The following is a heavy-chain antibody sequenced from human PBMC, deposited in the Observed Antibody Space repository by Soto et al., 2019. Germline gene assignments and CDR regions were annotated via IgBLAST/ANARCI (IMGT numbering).Heavy chain of an antibody. CDR3: ARGWGYDSNDYYYAY. Sequence: QVQLVQSGAEVRKPGSSVKVSCKASGGTFSRHAISWVRQAPEQGLEWMGGIIPIFGTANHAQKFQGRVTIVADESTSKVYMELSSLRSEDTAMYYCARGWGYDSNDYYYAYWGQGTLVIVSS. CDR2: IIPIFGTA. V-gene: IGHV1-69*01. CDR1: GGTFSRHA. J-gene: IGHJ4*02. D-gene: IGHD3-22*01.